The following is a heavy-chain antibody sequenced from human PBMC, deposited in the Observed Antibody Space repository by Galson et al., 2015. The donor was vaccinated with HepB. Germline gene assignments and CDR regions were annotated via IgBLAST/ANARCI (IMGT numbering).Heavy chain of an antibody. CDR3: ARGGVSAPGAY. J-gene: IGHJ4*02. Sequence: SVTVSCKASGSTFTSYAMHWVRQAPGQRLEWMGWINAGNGNTKYSQKFQGRVTITRDTSASTAYMELSSLRSEDTAVYYCARGGVSAPGAYWVQGTLVTVSS. CDR2: INAGNGNT. D-gene: IGHD3-10*01. V-gene: IGHV1-3*01. CDR1: GSTFTSYA.